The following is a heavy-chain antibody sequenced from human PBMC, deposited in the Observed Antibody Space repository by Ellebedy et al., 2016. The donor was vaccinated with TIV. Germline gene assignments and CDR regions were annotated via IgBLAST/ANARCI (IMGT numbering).Heavy chain of an antibody. D-gene: IGHD3-10*01. V-gene: IGHV3-48*02. J-gene: IGHJ6*02. CDR2: ISSSSSTI. Sequence: GGSLRLSXAASGFTFRTYAMSWVRQAPGKGLEWVSYISSSSSTIYYADSVKGRFTISRDNAKNSLYLQMNSLRDEDTAVYYCARLGSQNYYYGMDVWGQGTTVTVSS. CDR3: ARLGSQNYYYGMDV. CDR1: GFTFRTYA.